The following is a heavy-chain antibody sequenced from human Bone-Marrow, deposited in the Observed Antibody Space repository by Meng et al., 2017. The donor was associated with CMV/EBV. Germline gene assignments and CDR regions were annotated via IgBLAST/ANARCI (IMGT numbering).Heavy chain of an antibody. D-gene: IGHD3-22*01. J-gene: IGHJ3*02. CDR1: GYSFTSYW. CDR2: IYPGDSDT. CDR3: ASIQGYYYDSSGSLGAKAFDI. V-gene: IGHV5-51*01. Sequence: GGSLRLSCKGSGYSFTSYWIGWVRQVPGKGLEWMGIIYPGDSDTRYSPSFQGQVTISADKSISTAYLQWSSLKASDTAMYYCASIQGYYYDSSGSLGAKAFDIWGQGTMVTVSS.